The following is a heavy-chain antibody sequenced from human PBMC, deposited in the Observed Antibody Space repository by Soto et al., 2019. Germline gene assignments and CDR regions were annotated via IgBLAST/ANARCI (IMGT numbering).Heavy chain of an antibody. CDR2: ISYSGNT. D-gene: IGHD6-19*01. CDR3: ARLSSGWYEGYCDY. Sequence: QLQLQESGPGLVKPSETLSLTCTVSGGSISRNNYHWGWIRQPPGKGLEWIGSISYSGNTYYSPSLKSRPAMSVDTSKSQFSLNLSPVTAAETAVYYCARLSSGWYEGYCDYWGQGILVTVSS. V-gene: IGHV4-39*01. J-gene: IGHJ4*02. CDR1: GGSISRNNYH.